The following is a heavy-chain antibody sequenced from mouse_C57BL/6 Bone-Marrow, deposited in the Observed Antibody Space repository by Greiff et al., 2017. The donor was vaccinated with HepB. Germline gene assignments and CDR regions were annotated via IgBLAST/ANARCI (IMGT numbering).Heavy chain of an antibody. D-gene: IGHD1-1*01. V-gene: IGHV7-1*01. CDR2: SRNKANDYTT. CDR1: GFTFSDFY. CDR3: ARDGIITTVVACRYFDV. J-gene: IGHJ1*03. Sequence: EVKVVESGGGLVQSGRSLRLSCATSGFTFSDFYMEWVRQAPGKGLEWIAASRNKANDYTTEYSASVKGRFIVSRDTSQSILYLQMNALRAEDTAIYYCARDGIITTVVACRYFDVWGTGTTVTVSS.